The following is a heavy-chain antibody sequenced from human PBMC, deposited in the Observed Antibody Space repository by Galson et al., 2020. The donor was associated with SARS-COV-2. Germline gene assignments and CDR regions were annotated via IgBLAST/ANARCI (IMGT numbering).Heavy chain of an antibody. CDR1: GGSISSYY. CDR3: ARWGDSSGWSNFDY. Sequence: SETLSLTCTVSGGSISSYYWSWIRQPPGKGLEWIGYIYYSGSTNYNPSLKSRVTISVDTSKNQFSLKLSSVTAADTAVYYCARWGDSSGWSNFDYWGQGTLVTVSS. V-gene: IGHV4-59*08. D-gene: IGHD6-19*01. J-gene: IGHJ4*02. CDR2: IYYSGST.